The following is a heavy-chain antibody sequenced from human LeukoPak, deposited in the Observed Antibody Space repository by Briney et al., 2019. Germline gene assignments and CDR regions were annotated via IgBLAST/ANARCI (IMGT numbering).Heavy chain of an antibody. Sequence: GESLKISCKGSGYIFTNYYIAWVRQMPGKGLEWMGIIYPGDSDTRYSPSFQGQVTISADKSISTAYLQWSSLKASDTAMYYCARSLTGLTVTSDAFDIWGQGTMVTVSS. CDR1: GYIFTNYY. CDR3: ARSLTGLTVTSDAFDI. D-gene: IGHD4-17*01. CDR2: IYPGDSDT. V-gene: IGHV5-51*03. J-gene: IGHJ3*02.